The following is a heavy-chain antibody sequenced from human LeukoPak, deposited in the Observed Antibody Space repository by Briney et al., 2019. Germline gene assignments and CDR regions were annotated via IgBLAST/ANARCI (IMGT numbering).Heavy chain of an antibody. J-gene: IGHJ4*02. D-gene: IGHD1-20*01. V-gene: IGHV1-46*01. Sequence: ASVKVSCKASGYSFISFYIHWVRQAPGQGLEWMGVINPSGGSTAYAQQFQGRVTMTRDTSTSTVYMELSSLRSEDTAVYYCARHSLIGTTPFDYWGQATLVSVSS. CDR3: ARHSLIGTTPFDY. CDR2: INPSGGST. CDR1: GYSFISFY.